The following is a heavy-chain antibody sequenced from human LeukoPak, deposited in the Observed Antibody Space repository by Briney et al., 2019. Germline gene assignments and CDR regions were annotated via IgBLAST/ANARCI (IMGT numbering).Heavy chain of an antibody. Sequence: LETLSLTCTVSGGSIRSYYWNWIRQPAGKGLEWIGRIYSSGSTNYNPSLKSRVTMSADTSKNQFSLKLSSVTAADTAVYYCARDGGNSGYHYWYYFDYWGQGTLVTVSS. CDR2: IYSSGST. CDR3: ARDGGNSGYHYWYYFDY. D-gene: IGHD3-22*01. V-gene: IGHV4-4*07. CDR1: GGSIRSYY. J-gene: IGHJ4*02.